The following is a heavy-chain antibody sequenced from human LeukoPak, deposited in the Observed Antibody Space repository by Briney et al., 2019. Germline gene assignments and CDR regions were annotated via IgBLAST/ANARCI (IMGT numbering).Heavy chain of an antibody. CDR3: ARGLYSSGWSVYYYYYGMDV. D-gene: IGHD6-19*01. CDR1: GGTFSSYA. V-gene: IGHV1-69*13. Sequence: SVKVSCKASGGTFSSYAISWVRQAPGQGLEWMGGIIPIFGTASYAQKFQGRVTITADESTSTAYMELSSLRSEDTAVYYCARGLYSSGWSVYYYYYGMDVWGQGTTVTVSS. J-gene: IGHJ6*02. CDR2: IIPIFGTA.